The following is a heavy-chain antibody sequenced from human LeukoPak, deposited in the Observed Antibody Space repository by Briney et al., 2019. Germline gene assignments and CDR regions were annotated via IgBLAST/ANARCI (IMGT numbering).Heavy chain of an antibody. CDR1: GLTVSSNY. D-gene: IGHD2-15*01. Sequence: GSLRLSCAASGLTVSSNYMSWVRQAPGKGLEWVSVIYSGGSTYYADSVKGRFTISRDNSKNTLYLQMNSLRAEDTAVYYCARDRSPYCSGGSCYSGGDYWGQGTLVTVSS. CDR3: ARDRSPYCSGGSCYSGGDY. J-gene: IGHJ4*02. CDR2: IYSGGST. V-gene: IGHV3-66*02.